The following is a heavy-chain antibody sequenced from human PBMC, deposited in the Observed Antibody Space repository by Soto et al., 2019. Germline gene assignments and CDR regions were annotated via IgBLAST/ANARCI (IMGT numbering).Heavy chain of an antibody. Sequence: QVQLQESGPGLVKPSETLSLTCTVSGGSISSFYLNWIRQPPGRGLEWIGYIYYGGSTSYSPSLKRRVTISVDTSKIQFSLQLSSVTAADTAMYYCARGTAATGNVDYWGQGTLVTVSS. CDR3: ARGTAATGNVDY. J-gene: IGHJ4*02. V-gene: IGHV4-59*01. D-gene: IGHD6-13*01. CDR1: GGSISSFY. CDR2: IYYGGST.